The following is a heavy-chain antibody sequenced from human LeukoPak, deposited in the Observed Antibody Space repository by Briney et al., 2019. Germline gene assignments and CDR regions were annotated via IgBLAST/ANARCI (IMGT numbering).Heavy chain of an antibody. CDR1: GFTFSSYS. CDR2: ISSSSSTI. Sequence: GGSLRLSCAASGFTFSSYSMNWVRQAPGKGLEWVSYISSSSSTIYYADSVKGRFTISRDNAKNSLYLQMNSLRAEDTAVYYCAKAGAVAVGDYWGQGTLVTVSS. V-gene: IGHV3-48*04. J-gene: IGHJ4*02. CDR3: AKAGAVAVGDY. D-gene: IGHD6-19*01.